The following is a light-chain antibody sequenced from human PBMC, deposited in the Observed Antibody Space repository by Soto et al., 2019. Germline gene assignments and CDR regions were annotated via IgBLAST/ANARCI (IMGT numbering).Light chain of an antibody. CDR2: LNSDGSH. CDR1: SGHSSYA. J-gene: IGLJ2*01. V-gene: IGLV4-69*01. CDR3: QTWGTGNVV. Sequence: QPVLTQSPSASASLGASVKLTCTLSSGHSSYAIAWHQQQPEKGPRYLMKLNSDGSHSKGDGIPDRFSGSSSGAERYLTISSLQSEDEADYHCQTWGTGNVVFGGGTKVTVL.